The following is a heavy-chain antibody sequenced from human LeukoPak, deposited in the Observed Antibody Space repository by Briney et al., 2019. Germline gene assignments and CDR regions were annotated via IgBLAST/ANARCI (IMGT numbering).Heavy chain of an antibody. Sequence: GGSVTVSCKAFGYTFTGYWMHWVRQAPGQGAEWMGVISPSGGSTIYAQKFKGRVTLTRDMSTSQVYLQLSSLRSEDTAVYYCARDNSVRDEAWWFNPWGQGTLVTVSS. CDR1: GYTFTGYW. CDR2: ISPSGGST. CDR3: ARDNSVRDEAWWFNP. V-gene: IGHV1-46*01. D-gene: IGHD5-24*01. J-gene: IGHJ5*02.